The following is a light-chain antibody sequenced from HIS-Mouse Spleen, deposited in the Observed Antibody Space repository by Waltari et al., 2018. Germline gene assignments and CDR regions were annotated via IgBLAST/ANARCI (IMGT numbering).Light chain of an antibody. V-gene: IGLV3-1*01. CDR3: QAWDSSVV. CDR2: QDS. J-gene: IGLJ2*01. Sequence: SYELTQPPSVSVCPGQTASITCSGDKLGAKYACWYQQKPGKSPVLVIYQDSKRPSGIPERFSGSNSGNTATLTISGTQAMDEADYYCQAWDSSVVFGGGTKLTVL. CDR1: KLGAKY.